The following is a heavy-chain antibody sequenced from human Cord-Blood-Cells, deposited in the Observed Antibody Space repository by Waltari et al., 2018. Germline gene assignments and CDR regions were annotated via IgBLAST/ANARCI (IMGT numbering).Heavy chain of an antibody. D-gene: IGHD2-2*01. CDR1: GGPYTGYY. CDR2: INHSGST. J-gene: IGHJ4*02. Sequence: VQLQQRGAGLLKPSETLSLTCAVDGGPYTGYYWSCIPRPPGKGLEWIGEINHSGSTNYNPSLKSRVTISVDTSKNQFSLKLSSVTAADTAVYYCARGKDVVVVPAAEGFDYWGQGTLVTVSS. CDR3: ARGKDVVVVPAAEGFDY. V-gene: IGHV4-34*01.